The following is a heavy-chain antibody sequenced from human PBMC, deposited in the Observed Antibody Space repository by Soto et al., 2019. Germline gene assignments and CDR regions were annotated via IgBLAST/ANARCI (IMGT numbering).Heavy chain of an antibody. CDR1: GASVSSGGYY. D-gene: IGHD2-8*01. V-gene: IGHV4-31*03. Sequence: QEQLQESGPGLVTPSQTLSLTCTVSGASVSSGGYYWSWIRQHPGKGLEWIGYIYFIGRTYYSPSLKSRVTISVDSSKNQFSLKLGSVTAADTAVYYCVKVKMGSPNGVCYYLDYWGQGTLVTVSS. J-gene: IGHJ4*02. CDR2: IYFIGRT. CDR3: VKVKMGSPNGVCYYLDY.